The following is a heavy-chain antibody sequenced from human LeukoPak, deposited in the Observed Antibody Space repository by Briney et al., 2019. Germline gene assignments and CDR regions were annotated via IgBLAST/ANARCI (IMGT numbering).Heavy chain of an antibody. CDR2: INAGNGNT. Sequence: TSVKVACKASGYTFTSYAMHWVRQAPGQRLEWMGWINAGNGNTKYSQKFQGRVTITRDTSASTAYMELSSLRSEDPAVSSCAREFGYCSSTSCGDFDYWGQGTLVTVSS. V-gene: IGHV1-3*01. J-gene: IGHJ4*02. D-gene: IGHD2-2*03. CDR3: AREFGYCSSTSCGDFDY. CDR1: GYTFTSYA.